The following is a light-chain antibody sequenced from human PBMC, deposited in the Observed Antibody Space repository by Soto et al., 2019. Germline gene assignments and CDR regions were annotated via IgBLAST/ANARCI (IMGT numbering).Light chain of an antibody. Sequence: QSALTQPPSASGSPGQSVTISCTGTSTYVGGYNYVSWYQQHPGKAPKLLIYEVSKRPSGVPDRFSGSKSGNTASLTVSGLQAEDEADYYCSSYAGSNIRYVFGTGTKLTVL. J-gene: IGLJ1*01. CDR1: STYVGGYNY. CDR2: EVS. V-gene: IGLV2-8*01. CDR3: SSYAGSNIRYV.